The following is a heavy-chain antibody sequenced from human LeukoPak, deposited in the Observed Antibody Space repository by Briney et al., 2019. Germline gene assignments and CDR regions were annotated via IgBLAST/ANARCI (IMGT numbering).Heavy chain of an antibody. CDR2: TNHSGST. Sequence: SETLSLTCAVYGGSFSGYYWSWIRQPPGKGLEWIGETNHSGSTNYNPSLKSRVTISVDTSKNQFSLKLSSVTAADTAVYYCARQGGYCSSTSCYPPTNWGQGTLVTVSS. D-gene: IGHD2-2*01. CDR1: GGSFSGYY. J-gene: IGHJ4*02. V-gene: IGHV4-34*01. CDR3: ARQGGYCSSTSCYPPTN.